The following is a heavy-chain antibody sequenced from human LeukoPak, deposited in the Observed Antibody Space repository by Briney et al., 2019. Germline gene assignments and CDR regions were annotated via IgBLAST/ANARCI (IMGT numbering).Heavy chain of an antibody. Sequence: GESLKISCKGSGYSFTSYWIGWVRQMPGKGLEWMGIIYPGDSDTRYSPSFQGQVTISADKSISTAYLQWSSLKASDTAMYYCARQGLGFRYLADYYYYMDVWGKGTTVTVSS. CDR2: IYPGDSDT. D-gene: IGHD2-21*01. V-gene: IGHV5-51*01. CDR1: GYSFTSYW. J-gene: IGHJ6*03. CDR3: ARQGLGFRYLADYYYYMDV.